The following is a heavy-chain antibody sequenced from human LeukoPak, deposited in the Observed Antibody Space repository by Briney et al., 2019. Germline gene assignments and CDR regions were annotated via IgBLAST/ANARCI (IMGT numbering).Heavy chain of an antibody. CDR1: GGSISSYY. CDR2: IYYSGST. V-gene: IGHV4-59*08. J-gene: IGHJ5*02. D-gene: IGHD4-17*01. CDR3: GRHDVDGDANWFDP. Sequence: SETLSLTCTVSGGSISSYYWSWIRQPPGKGLEWIGYIYYSGSTNYNPSLKSRVTISVDTSKNQYSLKLTSVTAADTAVYYCGRHDVDGDANWFDPWGQGTRVIVSS.